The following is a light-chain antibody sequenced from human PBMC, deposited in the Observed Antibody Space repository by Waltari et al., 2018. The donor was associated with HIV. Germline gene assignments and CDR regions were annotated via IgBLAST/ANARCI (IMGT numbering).Light chain of an antibody. V-gene: IGKV1-5*03. J-gene: IGKJ1*01. Sequence: DIQMTQSPSTLSASVGGRVTITCRASQSISSWLAWYQQKPGKAPKLLIYKASSLEIGVPSRFSGSGSGTEFTLTISSLQPDDCATYYCQHYNTYPWTFGQGTKVEIK. CDR1: QSISSW. CDR3: QHYNTYPWT. CDR2: KAS.